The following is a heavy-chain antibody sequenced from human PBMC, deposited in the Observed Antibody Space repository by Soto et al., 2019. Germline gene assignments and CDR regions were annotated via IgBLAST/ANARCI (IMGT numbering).Heavy chain of an antibody. CDR2: TYYRSQWYN. CDR3: VRYPYSNHHDGFDI. V-gene: IGHV6-1*01. D-gene: IGHD5-18*01. Sequence: SQTISLTCAISGDSVASNSTAWNWVRQSPSRGLEWLGRTYYRSQWYNDYSLSVKGRITFNADTSKNQFSLQLRSVTAEDTAVYYCVRYPYSNHHDGFDICGQGS. CDR1: GDSVASNSTA. J-gene: IGHJ3*02.